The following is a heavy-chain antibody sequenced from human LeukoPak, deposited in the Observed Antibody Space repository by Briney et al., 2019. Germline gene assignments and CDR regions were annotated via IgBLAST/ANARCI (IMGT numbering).Heavy chain of an antibody. CDR1: GFTFSSYW. CDR2: INSDGSST. V-gene: IGHV3-74*01. J-gene: IGHJ4*02. Sequence: PGGSLRLSCAASGFTFSSYWIHWVRQAPGKGLVWVSRINSDGSSTSYADSVKGRFTISRDNAKNTLYLQMNTLRAEDTAVYYCARDLRYCSSTSCYDPNFDYWGQGTLVTVSS. D-gene: IGHD2-2*01. CDR3: ARDLRYCSSTSCYDPNFDY.